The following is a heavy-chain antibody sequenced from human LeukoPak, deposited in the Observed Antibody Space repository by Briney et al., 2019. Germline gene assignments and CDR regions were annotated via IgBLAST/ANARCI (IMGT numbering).Heavy chain of an antibody. D-gene: IGHD6-13*01. V-gene: IGHV1-8*01. CDR3: ARGPKKAAAGTPNWFDP. CDR1: GYTFTSYD. J-gene: IGHJ5*02. Sequence: ASVKVSCKASGYTFTSYDINWVRQATGQELEWMGWMNHNSGNTGYSQKFQGRVTMTRNTSISTAYLELSSLGSEDPAGYYCARGPKKAAAGTPNWFDPWGQGTLVTVCS. CDR2: MNHNSGNT.